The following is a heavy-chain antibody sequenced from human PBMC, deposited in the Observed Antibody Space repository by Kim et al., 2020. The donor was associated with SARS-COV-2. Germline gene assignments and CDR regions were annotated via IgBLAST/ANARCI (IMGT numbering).Heavy chain of an antibody. D-gene: IGHD6-13*01. CDR3: AKDRAGRRYSSSWYADYYYGMDV. V-gene: IGHV3-30*18. J-gene: IGHJ6*02. CDR1: GFTFSSYG. CDR2: ISYDGSNK. Sequence: GGSLRLSCAASGFTFSSYGMHWVRQAPGKGLEWVAVISYDGSNKYYADSVKGRFTISRDNSKNTLYLQMNSLRAEDTAVYYCAKDRAGRRYSSSWYADYYYGMDVWGQGTTVTVSS.